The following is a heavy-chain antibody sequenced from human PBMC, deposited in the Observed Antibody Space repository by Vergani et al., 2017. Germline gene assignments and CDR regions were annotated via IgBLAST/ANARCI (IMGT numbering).Heavy chain of an antibody. V-gene: IGHV1-69*13. Sequence: QVQLVQSGAEVKKPGSSVKVSCKASGGTFSSYAISWVRQAPGQGLEWMGRIIPIFGTANYAQKLQGRVTITADESTSTAYMGLSSLRSEDTAVYYCARTSHKLRYFDWLLIYWGQGTLVTVSS. CDR1: GGTFSSYA. CDR3: ARTSHKLRYFDWLLIY. CDR2: IIPIFGTA. J-gene: IGHJ4*02. D-gene: IGHD3-9*01.